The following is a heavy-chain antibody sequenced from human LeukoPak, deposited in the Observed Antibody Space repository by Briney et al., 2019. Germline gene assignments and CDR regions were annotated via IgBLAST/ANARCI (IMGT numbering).Heavy chain of an antibody. CDR3: ARRYGSGSYYYDY. J-gene: IGHJ4*02. V-gene: IGHV4-59*08. CDR2: IYYSGST. D-gene: IGHD3-10*01. Sequence: SQTLSLTCTVSGGSISSYYWSWIRQPPGKGLEWIGYIYYSGSTNYNPSLKIRVTISVDTSKNQFSMKLSSVTAADSAVYYWARRYGSGSYYYDYWGQGTLVTVSS. CDR1: GGSISSYY.